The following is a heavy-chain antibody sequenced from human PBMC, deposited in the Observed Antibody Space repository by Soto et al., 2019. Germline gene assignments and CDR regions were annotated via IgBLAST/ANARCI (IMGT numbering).Heavy chain of an antibody. Sequence: GGSLRLSCAASGFTFSSYSMNWVRQAPGKGLEWVSSISSSSSYIYYADSVKGRFTISRDNAKNSLYLRMNSLRAEDTAVYYCARTPPQLVMSWFDPWGQGTLVTVSS. V-gene: IGHV3-21*01. CDR3: ARTPPQLVMSWFDP. CDR2: ISSSSSYI. CDR1: GFTFSSYS. D-gene: IGHD6-6*01. J-gene: IGHJ5*02.